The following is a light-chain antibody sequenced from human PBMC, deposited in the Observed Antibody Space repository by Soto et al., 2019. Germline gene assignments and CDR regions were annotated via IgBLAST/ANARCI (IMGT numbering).Light chain of an antibody. J-gene: IGKJ1*01. CDR1: QSVSSY. CDR3: QGRSISA. Sequence: EIVLTQSPATLSLSPGERATLSCRASQSVSSYLAWYQQKPGQAPRLLIYDASNRATGIPARFSGSGSGTDFTFAISSLGPEDFALYYGQGRSISAFGEVTKVEI. V-gene: IGKV3-11*01. CDR2: DAS.